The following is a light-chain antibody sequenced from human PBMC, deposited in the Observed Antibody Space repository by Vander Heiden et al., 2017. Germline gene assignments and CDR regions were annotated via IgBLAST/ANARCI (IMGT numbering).Light chain of an antibody. V-gene: IGKV1-39*01. CDR2: AAS. J-gene: IGKJ2*01. CDR3: QQSDSTPYT. Sequence: DIQMTQASSSLSVSVGDRVTITCQASQSNSSYLNWYQQKPGKAPKLLIYAASSLQSGVASRFSGSGSGTDFTLTISSLQPEDFATYYCQQSDSTPYTFAQGAKLEI. CDR1: QSNSSY.